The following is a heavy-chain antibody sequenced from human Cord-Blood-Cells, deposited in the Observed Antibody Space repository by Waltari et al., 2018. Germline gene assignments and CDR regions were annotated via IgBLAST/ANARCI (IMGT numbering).Heavy chain of an antibody. J-gene: IGHJ4*02. Sequence: QLQLQESGPGLVKPSETLSLTCTVSGGSISSSSYYWGWIRQPPGKGLEWTGSIYYSGSTYYNPSLKSRVTISVDTSKNQFSLKLSYVTAADTAVYYCASRPLTGDCSDYWGQGTLVTVSS. D-gene: IGHD7-27*01. V-gene: IGHV4-39*07. CDR1: GGSISSSSYY. CDR2: IYYSGST. CDR3: ASRPLTGDCSDY.